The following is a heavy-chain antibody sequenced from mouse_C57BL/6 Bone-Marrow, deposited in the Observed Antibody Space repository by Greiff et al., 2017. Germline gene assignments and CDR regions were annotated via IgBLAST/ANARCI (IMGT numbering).Heavy chain of an antibody. Sequence: QVQLQQSGAELAKPGASVTLSCKASGYTFTSYWMHWVKQRPGQGLEWIGYINPSSGYTKYNQKFKDKATLTADKSSSTAYMQLISLTSEEAAVYYGAGDYYGSIYVDYWGQGTTLTVSS. CDR2: INPSSGYT. D-gene: IGHD1-1*01. J-gene: IGHJ2*01. V-gene: IGHV1-7*01. CDR3: AGDYYGSIYVDY. CDR1: GYTFTSYW.